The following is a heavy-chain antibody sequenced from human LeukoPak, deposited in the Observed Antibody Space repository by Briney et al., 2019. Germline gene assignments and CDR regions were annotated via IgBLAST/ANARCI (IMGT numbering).Heavy chain of an antibody. J-gene: IGHJ4*02. CDR3: AREPYDSSGYHSEYFDY. CDR1: GFTFSSYE. V-gene: IGHV3-48*03. Sequence: PGGSLRLSCAASGFTFSSYEMNWVRQAPGKGLEWVSYISSSGSTMYYADSVKGRFTISRDNAKNSLYLQMNSLRAEDTAVYYCAREPYDSSGYHSEYFDYWGQGTLVTVSS. CDR2: ISSSGSTM. D-gene: IGHD3-22*01.